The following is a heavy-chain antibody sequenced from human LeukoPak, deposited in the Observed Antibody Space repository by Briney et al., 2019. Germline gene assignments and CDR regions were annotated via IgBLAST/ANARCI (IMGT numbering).Heavy chain of an antibody. V-gene: IGHV4-34*01. D-gene: IGHD5-18*01. CDR1: GGSFSGYY. CDR2: INHSGST. J-gene: IGHJ6*02. CDR3: ARGPEIQLWLPHYYYYGMDV. Sequence: SETLSLTCAVYGGSFSGYYWSWIRQPPGKGLEWIGEINHSGSTNYNPSLKSRVTISVDTSKNQFSLKLSSVTAADTAVYYCARGPEIQLWLPHYYYYGMDVWGQGTTVTVSS.